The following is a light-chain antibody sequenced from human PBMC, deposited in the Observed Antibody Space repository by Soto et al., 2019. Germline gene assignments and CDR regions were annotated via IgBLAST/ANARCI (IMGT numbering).Light chain of an antibody. CDR1: QSVSRY. Sequence: EIELTQSPATLSLSPGETATVSCRASQSVSRYLAWYQQKPGQAPRLLISGASNRATGIPGRFSGSGSGTDFTLTISSLEPEDSAVYYCQQYSNWPPATFGGGTKVEIK. CDR3: QQYSNWPPAT. CDR2: GAS. V-gene: IGKV3-11*01. J-gene: IGKJ4*01.